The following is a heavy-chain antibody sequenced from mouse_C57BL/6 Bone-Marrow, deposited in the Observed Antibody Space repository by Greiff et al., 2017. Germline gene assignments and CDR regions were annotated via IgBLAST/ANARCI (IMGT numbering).Heavy chain of an antibody. D-gene: IGHD2-4*01. J-gene: IGHJ4*01. Sequence: QVQLQQPGAELVKPGASVKVSCKASGYTFTSYWMHWVKQRPGQGLEWIGMIHPSDSGTTYNQKFKGKATLTVDKSSSTAYMQLSSLTPEDSAVYYCAILDDDYDGRYYYAMDYWGQGTSVTVSS. CDR1: GYTFTSYW. CDR2: IHPSDSGT. CDR3: AILDDDYDGRYYYAMDY. V-gene: IGHV1-74*01.